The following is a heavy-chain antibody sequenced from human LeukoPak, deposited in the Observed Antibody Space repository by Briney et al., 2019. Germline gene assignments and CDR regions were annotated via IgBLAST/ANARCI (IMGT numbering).Heavy chain of an antibody. V-gene: IGHV3-21*01. CDR2: ISSSSSYI. CDR3: ARGSNCSSTSCQGYYYGMDV. D-gene: IGHD2-2*01. CDR1: GFTFSSYS. Sequence: AGGSLRLSCAASGFTFSSYSMNWVRQAPGKGLEWVSSISSSSSYIYYADSVKGRFTISRDNAKNSLYLQMNSLRAEDTAAYYCARGSNCSSTSCQGYYYGMDVWGQGTTVTVSS. J-gene: IGHJ6*02.